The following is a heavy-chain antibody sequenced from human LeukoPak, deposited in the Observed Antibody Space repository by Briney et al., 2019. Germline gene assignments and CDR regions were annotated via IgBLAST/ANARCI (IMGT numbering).Heavy chain of an antibody. CDR2: ISYDGSNK. V-gene: IGHV3-30*03. D-gene: IGHD6-6*01. Sequence: PGGSLRLSCAASGLAFSDYGMHWVRQAPGEGLEWVAVISYDGSNKYYADSVKGRFTISRDNSKNTLYLQMNSLRAEDTAVYYCARDRTAARTSSPEALLQHWGQGTLVTVSS. CDR3: ARDRTAARTSSPEALLQH. CDR1: GLAFSDYG. J-gene: IGHJ1*01.